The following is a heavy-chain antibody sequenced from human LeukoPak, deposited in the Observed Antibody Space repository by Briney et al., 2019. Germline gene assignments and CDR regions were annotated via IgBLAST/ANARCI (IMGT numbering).Heavy chain of an antibody. CDR2: ISHGGIT. D-gene: IGHD2-2*01. CDR3: GIFMDVVPGSMS. CDR1: DGSLINYY. J-gene: IGHJ4*02. Sequence: SETLSLTCGVYDGSLINYYCHWIRQAPGKGLEWIGEISHGGITKHNPSLKSRVTMSQDTSKRQFSLKMNSMTAADTGVYYCGIFMDVVPGSMSWGLGTLVTVST. V-gene: IGHV4-34*01.